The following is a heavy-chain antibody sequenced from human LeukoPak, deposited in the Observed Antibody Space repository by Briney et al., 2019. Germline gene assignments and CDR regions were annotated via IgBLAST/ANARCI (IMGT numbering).Heavy chain of an antibody. V-gene: IGHV4-59*01. J-gene: IGHJ4*02. Sequence: PSETLSLTCTVSGGSISSYYWSWIRQPPGKGLEWIGYIYYSGSTNYNPSLKSRVTISVDTSKNQFSLKLSSVTAADTAVYYCVRSGSYSLNSWGQGTLVTVSS. CDR3: VRSGSYSLNS. CDR1: GGSISSYY. D-gene: IGHD5-12*01. CDR2: IYYSGST.